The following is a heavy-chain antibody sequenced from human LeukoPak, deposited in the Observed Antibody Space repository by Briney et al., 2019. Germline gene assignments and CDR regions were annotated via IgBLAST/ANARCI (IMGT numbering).Heavy chain of an antibody. CDR1: GGTFSSYA. CDR3: ARVASIVGAPPTGDFDY. CDR2: IIPIFGTA. Sequence: SVKVSCKASGGTFSSYAISWVRQAPGQGLEWMGGIIPIFGTANYAQKFQGRVTITTDESTSTAYMELSSLRSEDTAVYYCARVASIVGAPPTGDFDYWGQGTLVTVSS. J-gene: IGHJ4*02. V-gene: IGHV1-69*05. D-gene: IGHD1-26*01.